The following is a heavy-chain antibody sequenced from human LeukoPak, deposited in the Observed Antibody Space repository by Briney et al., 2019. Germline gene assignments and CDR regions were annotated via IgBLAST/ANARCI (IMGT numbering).Heavy chain of an antibody. Sequence: PSYTLSLTYAVAGYSITSGYYWGWIRQPPGQELEWIVSTYHSGSSYYNPSLKSRATISVDTSKNQFSLKLSSVTAADTAVYYCVRDLYSSGWFNFDYWGQGTLVTVSS. D-gene: IGHD6-19*01. V-gene: IGHV4-38-2*02. CDR3: VRDLYSSGWFNFDY. J-gene: IGHJ4*02. CDR1: GYSITSGYY. CDR2: TYHSGSS.